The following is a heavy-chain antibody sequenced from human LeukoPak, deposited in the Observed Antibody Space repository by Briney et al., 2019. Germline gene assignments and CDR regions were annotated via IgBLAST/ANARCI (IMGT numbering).Heavy chain of an antibody. CDR1: GFTFSKYW. J-gene: IGHJ5*02. D-gene: IGHD1-26*01. CDR2: IDEDGSTT. Sequence: GGSLRLSCAASGFTFSKYWFHWVRQAPGKGPVWVSRIDEDGSTTNYADAVRGRFAIPRDNAKSTLHLLMNSLRPEDTAVYYCARDVSGKDDLWGQGTLVTVSS. CDR3: ARDVSGKDDL. V-gene: IGHV3-74*01.